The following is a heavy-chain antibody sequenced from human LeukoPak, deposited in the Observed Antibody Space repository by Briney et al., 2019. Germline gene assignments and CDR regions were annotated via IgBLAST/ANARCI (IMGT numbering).Heavy chain of an antibody. Sequence: GSLRLSCAASGFTFSNAWMSWVRQAPGKGLEWVGRIKSKANGGTTDYAAPVKGRFTVSRDDSKNTLYLQLNSLKTEDTAMYYCTTDDPLNTSWGQGTLVTVSS. J-gene: IGHJ4*02. D-gene: IGHD5-18*01. CDR2: IKSKANGGTT. V-gene: IGHV3-15*01. CDR1: GFTFSNAW. CDR3: TTDDPLNTS.